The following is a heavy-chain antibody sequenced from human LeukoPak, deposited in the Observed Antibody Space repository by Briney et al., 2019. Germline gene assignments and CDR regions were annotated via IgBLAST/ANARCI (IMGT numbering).Heavy chain of an antibody. CDR2: IKEDGSEK. Sequence: GGSLRLSCVASGFSFSTYWMSWVRQAPGKGLEWVANIKEDGSEKKYVDSVEGRFTISRDNAKNSLYLQMNSLRADDTAMYYCARDLDSSSWWNWFDPWGQGTLVTVSS. V-gene: IGHV3-7*01. CDR3: ARDLDSSSWWNWFDP. CDR1: GFSFSTYW. D-gene: IGHD6-13*01. J-gene: IGHJ5*02.